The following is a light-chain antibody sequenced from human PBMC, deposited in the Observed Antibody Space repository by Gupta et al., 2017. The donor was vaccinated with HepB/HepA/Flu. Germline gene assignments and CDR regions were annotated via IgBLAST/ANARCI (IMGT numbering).Light chain of an antibody. V-gene: IGKV1-12*01. CDR1: QPSSNF. CDR3: NQANWVPRT. J-gene: IGKJ4*01. Sequence: DIQMTQSPSSVSASVGDRVTITCRASQPSSNFLAWYQLQPGKAPKLLIDAASSLQSVVPSRSSGGGSGNICMTNSNSMQVGSAATYYGNQANWVPRTFGEGTRVEIK. CDR2: AAS.